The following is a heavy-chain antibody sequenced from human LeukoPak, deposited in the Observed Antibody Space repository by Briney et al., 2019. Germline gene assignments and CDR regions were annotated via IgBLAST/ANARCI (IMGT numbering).Heavy chain of an antibody. CDR2: IRSKANSYAT. CDR3: TSLYSYGYTY. J-gene: IGHJ4*02. V-gene: IGHV3-73*01. D-gene: IGHD5-18*01. Sequence: GGSLRLSCAASGFTFSGSAMHWVRQASGKGLEWVGRIRSKANSYATAYAASVKGRLTISRDDSKNTAYLQMNSPKTEDTAVYYCTSLYSYGYTYWGQGTLVTVSS. CDR1: GFTFSGSA.